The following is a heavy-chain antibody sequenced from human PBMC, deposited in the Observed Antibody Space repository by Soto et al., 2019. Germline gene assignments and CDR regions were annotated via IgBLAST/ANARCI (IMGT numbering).Heavy chain of an antibody. D-gene: IGHD6-19*01. CDR2: ISAYNGNT. CDR3: ARGGAVAGTYYYYYGMDV. Sequence: ASVKVSCKASGYTFTSYDINWVRQAPGQGLEWMGWISAYNGNTNYAQKLQGRVTMTTDTSTSTAYMELRSLRSDDTAVYYCARGGAVAGTYYYYYGMDVWGQGTMVTVS. J-gene: IGHJ6*02. V-gene: IGHV1-18*01. CDR1: GYTFTSYD.